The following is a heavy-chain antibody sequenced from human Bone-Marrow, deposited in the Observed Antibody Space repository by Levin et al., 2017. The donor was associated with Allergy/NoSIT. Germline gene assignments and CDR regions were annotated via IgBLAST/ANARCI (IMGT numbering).Heavy chain of an antibody. J-gene: IGHJ4*02. V-gene: IGHV3-15*01. D-gene: IGHD2-8*02. CDR1: GFTFSNAW. Sequence: GESLKISCAASGFTFSNAWMSWVRQAPGKGLEWVGRIKSKTDGGTTDYAAPVKGRFTISRDDSKNTLYLQMNSLKTEDTAVYYCTTDFAGTDFDYWGQGTLVTVSS. CDR3: TTDFAGTDFDY. CDR2: IKSKTDGGTT.